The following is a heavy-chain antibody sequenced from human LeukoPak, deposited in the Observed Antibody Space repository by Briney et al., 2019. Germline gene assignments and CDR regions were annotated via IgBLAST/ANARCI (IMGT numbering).Heavy chain of an antibody. CDR3: ARGPAYSSSGFDP. V-gene: IGHV4-34*01. Sequence: SETLSLTCAVYGGSFSGYYWSWVRQPPGKGLEWIGEINHSGSTNYTPSLKSRVTVSVDTSKNQFSLKLSSVTAADTAVYYCARGPAYSSSGFDPWGQGTLVTVSS. J-gene: IGHJ5*02. D-gene: IGHD6-13*01. CDR2: INHSGST. CDR1: GGSFSGYY.